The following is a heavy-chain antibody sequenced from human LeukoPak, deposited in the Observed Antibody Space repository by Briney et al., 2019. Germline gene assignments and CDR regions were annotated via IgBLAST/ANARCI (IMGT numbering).Heavy chain of an antibody. CDR1: GFTFSSYG. J-gene: IGHJ4*02. CDR3: AKASGGSGSYESYFDY. V-gene: IGHV3-23*01. D-gene: IGHD3-10*01. CDR2: ISGSGGST. Sequence: GGSLRLSCAASGFTFSSYGMSWVRQAPGKGLEWVSAISGSGGSTYYADSVKGRFTISRDNSKNTLYLQMNSLRAEDTAVYYCAKASGGSGSYESYFDYWGQGTPVTVSS.